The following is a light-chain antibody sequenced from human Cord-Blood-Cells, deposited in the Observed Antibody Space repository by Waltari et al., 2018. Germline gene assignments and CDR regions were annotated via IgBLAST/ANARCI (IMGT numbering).Light chain of an antibody. J-gene: IGLJ3*02. V-gene: IGLV2-23*01. CDR2: EGS. CDR1: SSDVGSYNL. Sequence: QSALTQPASVSGSPGQSITISCTGTSSDVGSYNLVSWYQQHPGKAPKLMIYEGSKRPSGFANRFSGSKSGNTASRTISGLQAEDEADYYCCSYAGSSTWVVGGGTKLTVL. CDR3: CSYAGSSTWV.